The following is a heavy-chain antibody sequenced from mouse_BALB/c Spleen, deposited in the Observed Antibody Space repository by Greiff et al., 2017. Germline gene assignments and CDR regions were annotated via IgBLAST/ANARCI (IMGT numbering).Heavy chain of an antibody. CDR3: ARSADGYYLYAMDY. J-gene: IGHJ4*01. D-gene: IGHD2-3*01. Sequence: EVHLVESGGGLVQPGGSRKLSCAASGFTFSSFGMHWVRQAPEKGLEWVAYISSGSSTIYYADTVKGRFTISRDNPKNTLFLQMTSLRSEDTAMYYCARSADGYYLYAMDYWGQGTSVTVSS. V-gene: IGHV5-17*02. CDR2: ISSGSSTI. CDR1: GFTFSSFG.